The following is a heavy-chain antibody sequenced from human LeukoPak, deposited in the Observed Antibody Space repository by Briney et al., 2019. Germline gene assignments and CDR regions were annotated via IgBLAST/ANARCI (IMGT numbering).Heavy chain of an antibody. Sequence: GGSLRLSCAASGFTFSNAWMSWVRQAPGKGLEWVGRIKSKTDGGTTDYAAPVKGRFTISRDDSKNTLYLQMNSLKTEDTAVYHCTFVPYYGSGGYYTTNAFDIWGQGTMVTVSS. CDR1: GFTFSNAW. V-gene: IGHV3-15*01. CDR2: IKSKTDGGTT. J-gene: IGHJ3*02. D-gene: IGHD3-10*01. CDR3: TFVPYYGSGGYYTTNAFDI.